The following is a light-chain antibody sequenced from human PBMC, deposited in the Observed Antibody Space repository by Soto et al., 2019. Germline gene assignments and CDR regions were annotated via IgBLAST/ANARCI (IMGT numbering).Light chain of an antibody. CDR1: TSNIGAHYD. CDR3: QSYDSSLSSYV. CDR2: GYI. Sequence: QSVLTQPPSVSGAPGQRVTIACTGTTSNIGAHYDVHWYQHLPGTAPKLLIYGYIHRPSGVPDRFSGSKSGTSASPAITGLQAEDEADYYCQSYDSSLSSYVFGAGTKLTVL. J-gene: IGLJ1*01. V-gene: IGLV1-40*01.